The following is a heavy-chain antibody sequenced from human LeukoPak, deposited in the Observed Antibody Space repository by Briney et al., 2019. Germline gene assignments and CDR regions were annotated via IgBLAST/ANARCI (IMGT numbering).Heavy chain of an antibody. Sequence: GGSLRLSCAASGFTVSSNYMSWVRQAPGKGLEWVSVIYSGGSTYYGDSVKGGFTISRDNSKNTLYLQMNSLIDEYAAVYYCVESTGERDYWGQGTLVTVSS. CDR3: VESTGERDY. CDR2: IYSGGST. D-gene: IGHD1-1*01. J-gene: IGHJ4*02. V-gene: IGHV3-53*05. CDR1: GFTVSSNY.